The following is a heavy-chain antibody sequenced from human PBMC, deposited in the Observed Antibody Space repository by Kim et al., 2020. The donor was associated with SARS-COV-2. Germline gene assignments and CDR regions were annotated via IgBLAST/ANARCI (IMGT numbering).Heavy chain of an antibody. CDR2: ISYEGSKK. V-gene: IGHV3-30*18. Sequence: GGSLRLSCAASGFSFNNYGMHWVRQAPGKGLEWVAFISYEGSKKQYLDSLKGRFTISRDYSKNTLYLQMKSLTAEDTAVYYCGKQGYIFELNTYYDMDLWGQGTTVTVSS. D-gene: IGHD5-12*01. J-gene: IGHJ6*02. CDR3: GKQGYIFELNTYYDMDL. CDR1: GFSFNNYG.